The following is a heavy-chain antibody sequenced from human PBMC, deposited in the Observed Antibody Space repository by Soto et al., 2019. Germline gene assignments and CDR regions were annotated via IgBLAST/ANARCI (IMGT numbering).Heavy chain of an antibody. CDR3: ASGLIVVVPAAIRTYYYYGMDV. CDR1: GSSISSYY. V-gene: IGHV4-59*03. Sequence: SETLSLTCNASGSSISSYYWSWIRQPPGKGLEWIGYVYYTGSTLYNPSLKSRVTVSVDMSKKEFSLRLSSVIAADTAVYYCASGLIVVVPAAIRTYYYYGMDVWGQGTTVTVSS. J-gene: IGHJ6*02. D-gene: IGHD2-2*02. CDR2: VYYTGST.